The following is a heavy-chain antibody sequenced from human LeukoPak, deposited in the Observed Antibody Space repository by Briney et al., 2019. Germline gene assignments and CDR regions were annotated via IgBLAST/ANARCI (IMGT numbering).Heavy chain of an antibody. D-gene: IGHD7-27*01. V-gene: IGHV4-4*02. CDR3: ARDWGLGSFDY. CDR1: GGSISSSNW. CDR2: IYHSGST. Sequence: PSETLSLTCAVSGGSISSSNWWSWVRQPPGKGLEWVGEIYHSGSTNYNPSLKSRVTISVDTSKNQFSLKLSSVTAADTAVYYCARDWGLGSFDYWGQGTLVTVSS. J-gene: IGHJ4*02.